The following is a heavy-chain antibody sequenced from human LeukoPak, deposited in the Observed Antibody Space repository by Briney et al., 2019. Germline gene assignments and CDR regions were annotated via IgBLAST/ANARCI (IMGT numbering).Heavy chain of an antibody. CDR2: ISGSGGST. J-gene: IGHJ4*02. V-gene: IGHV3-23*01. D-gene: IGHD3-10*01. Sequence: GGSLRLSCAASGFTFSSYAMSWVRQAPGKGLEWVSAISGSGGSTYYADSVKGRFTISRDNSKNTLYLQMNSLRAEDTAVYYCARAPYYFGSGSQDWGQGTLVTVSS. CDR3: ARAPYYFGSGSQD. CDR1: GFTFSSYA.